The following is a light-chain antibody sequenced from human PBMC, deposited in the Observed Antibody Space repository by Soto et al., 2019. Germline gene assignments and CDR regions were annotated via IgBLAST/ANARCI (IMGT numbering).Light chain of an antibody. CDR2: AAS. CDR3: QQYNSYSWT. Sequence: DIQMTQSPSSVSASVGDRVTLTCRASQGIDSWLAWYQQKPGKAPNLLIYAASTLQSGVPSRFSGSGSGTDFTLTISSLQPEDFATYYCQQYNSYSWTFGQGTKV. V-gene: IGKV1D-16*01. J-gene: IGKJ1*01. CDR1: QGIDSW.